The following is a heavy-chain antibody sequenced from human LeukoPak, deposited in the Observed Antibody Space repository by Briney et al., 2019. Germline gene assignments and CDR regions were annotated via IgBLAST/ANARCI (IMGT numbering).Heavy chain of an antibody. CDR1: GGSISSGGYY. V-gene: IGHV4-31*03. D-gene: IGHD3-22*01. CDR2: FYYSGST. CDR3: ARALFFPYDSSGYFYGMDV. J-gene: IGHJ6*02. Sequence: PSQTLSLTCTVSGGSISSGGYYWSWIRQHPGKGLEWIGYFYYSGSTYYNPSLKSRVTISVDTSKNQFSLKLSSVTAADTAVYYCARALFFPYDSSGYFYGMDVWGQGTTVTVSS.